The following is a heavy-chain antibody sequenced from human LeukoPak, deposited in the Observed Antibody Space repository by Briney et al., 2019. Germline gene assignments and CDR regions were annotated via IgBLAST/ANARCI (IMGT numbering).Heavy chain of an antibody. CDR1: GFTFNNYA. CDR3: ATSLDAAMNT. CDR2: IKYDGSYK. D-gene: IGHD5-18*01. J-gene: IGHJ4*02. Sequence: GGSLRLSCAASGFTFNNYAMSWVRQAPGKGLEWLANIKYDGSYKYYAASVKGRFTISRDNARNSLYLQMNSLRAEDTGVYYCATSLDAAMNTGGRGILVTVSS. V-gene: IGHV3-7*01.